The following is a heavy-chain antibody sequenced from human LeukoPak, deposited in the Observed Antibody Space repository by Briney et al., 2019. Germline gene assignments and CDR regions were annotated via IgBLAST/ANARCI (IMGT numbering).Heavy chain of an antibody. J-gene: IGHJ4*02. CDR2: IDGSGSS. Sequence: SETLSLICSVSGGSIRLYYWNWIRQSPGKGLEWIGRIDGSGSSTYSPSLGSRVTMSVDSSKSQISLKLISVTAADTAVYYCARSPLSSSGWYRADYWGQGLRVTVSS. V-gene: IGHV4-4*07. CDR1: GGSIRLYY. D-gene: IGHD6-19*01. CDR3: ARSPLSSSGWYRADY.